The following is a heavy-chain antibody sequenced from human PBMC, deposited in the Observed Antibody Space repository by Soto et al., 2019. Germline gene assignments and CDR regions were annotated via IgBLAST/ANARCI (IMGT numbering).Heavy chain of an antibody. CDR2: ISSSSSTI. D-gene: IGHD3-22*01. J-gene: IGHJ6*02. CDR3: ARDRSYYDSSGPLPYYYGMDV. V-gene: IGHV3-48*02. Sequence: LSLTCAASGFTFSSYSMNWVRQAPGKGLEWVSHISSSSSTIYYADSVKGRFTISRDNAKNSLYLQMNSLRDEDTAVYYCARDRSYYDSSGPLPYYYGMDVWGQGTTVTVSS. CDR1: GFTFSSYS.